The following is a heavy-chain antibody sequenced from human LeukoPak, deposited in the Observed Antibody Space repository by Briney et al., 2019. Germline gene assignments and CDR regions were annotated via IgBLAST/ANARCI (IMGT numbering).Heavy chain of an antibody. J-gene: IGHJ4*02. CDR2: IKQDGSEK. V-gene: IGHV3-7*01. Sequence: GGSLRLSCAASGFTFSSYGMHWVRQAPGKGLEWVANIKQDGSEKYYVDSVKGRFTISRDNAKNSLYLQMNSLRAEDTAVYYCARGPSTGDQSDYWGQGTLVTVSS. D-gene: IGHD7-27*01. CDR3: ARGPSTGDQSDY. CDR1: GFTFSSYG.